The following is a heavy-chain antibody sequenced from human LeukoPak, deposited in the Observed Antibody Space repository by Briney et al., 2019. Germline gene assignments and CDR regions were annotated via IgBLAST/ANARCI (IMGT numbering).Heavy chain of an antibody. D-gene: IGHD2-15*01. CDR3: TRDHCRYVICYEDYYYGMDV. J-gene: IGHJ6*02. Sequence: ASVKVSCKASGYTFTGYYMHRVRQAPGQRLEWMGWINPETGATDIAQKFQGRVTMTRDTSISAAYMELSRLRSDDTAVYYCTRDHCRYVICYEDYYYGMDVWGQGTTVTVSS. CDR2: INPETGAT. V-gene: IGHV1-2*02. CDR1: GYTFTGYY.